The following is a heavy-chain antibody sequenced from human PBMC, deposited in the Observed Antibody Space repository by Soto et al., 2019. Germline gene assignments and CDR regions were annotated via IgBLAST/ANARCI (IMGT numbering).Heavy chain of an antibody. CDR1: GFTPTTTP. J-gene: IGHJ4*02. D-gene: IGHD3-3*01. CDR3: ATSFCYFDN. CDR2: ISGTASRT. V-gene: IGHV3-23*01. Sequence: EVQLLESGGGLVLPGGSLRLSCAGSGFTPTTTPLSWVRQAPGKGLEWLTSISGTASRTYYVVSVKGRVFISRDNSKNTVTLQMNNLTVDDTAVYYCATSFCYFDNWGQGTRVSVSS.